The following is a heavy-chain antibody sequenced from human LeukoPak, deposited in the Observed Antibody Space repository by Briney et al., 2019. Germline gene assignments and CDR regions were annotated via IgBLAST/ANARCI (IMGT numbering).Heavy chain of an antibody. CDR1: GFTFSNYG. D-gene: IGHD6-6*01. CDR3: ARVGGLSTSSGYYYGMDV. V-gene: IGHV3-33*01. J-gene: IGHJ6*02. CDR2: IWFDGIRK. Sequence: PGRSLRLSCAASGFTFSNYGMHWVRQVPGKGLEWVAAIWFDGIRKYYADSVKGRFAISRDNAKNTLYLQMNSLRAEDTAVYYCARVGGLSTSSGYYYGMDVWGQGTTVTVSS.